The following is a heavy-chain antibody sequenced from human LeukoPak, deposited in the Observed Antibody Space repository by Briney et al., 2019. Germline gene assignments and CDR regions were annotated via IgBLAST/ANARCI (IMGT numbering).Heavy chain of an antibody. Sequence: ASVKVSCKASGYTFTSYGISWVRQAPGQGLEWMGWISAYNGNTNYARKLQGRVTMTTDTSTSTAYMELRSLRSDDTAVYYCARDKGILLWFGELSNFDYWGQGTLVTVSS. CDR1: GYTFTSYG. CDR3: ARDKGILLWFGELSNFDY. J-gene: IGHJ4*02. V-gene: IGHV1-18*04. D-gene: IGHD3-10*01. CDR2: ISAYNGNT.